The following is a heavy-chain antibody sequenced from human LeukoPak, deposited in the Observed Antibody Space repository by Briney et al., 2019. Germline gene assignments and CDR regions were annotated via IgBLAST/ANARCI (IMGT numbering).Heavy chain of an antibody. Sequence: GESLKISCKSSGYSLRNYWIGWVRQMPGKGLEWMGIIYPGDSDTRYSPSFQGQVTISADKSISTAYLQWSRLKASDTAIYYCASMATVTTFGYFDYWGQGTLVTVSS. D-gene: IGHD4-17*01. J-gene: IGHJ4*02. CDR1: GYSLRNYW. CDR3: ASMATVTTFGYFDY. CDR2: IYPGDSDT. V-gene: IGHV5-51*01.